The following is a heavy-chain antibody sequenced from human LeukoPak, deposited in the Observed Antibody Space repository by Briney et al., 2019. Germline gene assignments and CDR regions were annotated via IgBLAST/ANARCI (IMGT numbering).Heavy chain of an antibody. V-gene: IGHV4-59*12. D-gene: IGHD2-2*01. CDR3: ARGPYCSSTSCYYYYYYGMDV. J-gene: IGHJ6*02. Sequence: PSETLSLTCTVSGGSISSYYWSWIRQPPGKGLEWIGYIYYSGSTNYNPSLKSRVTISVDKSKNQFSLKLSSVTAADTAVYYCARGPYCSSTSCYYYYYYGMDVWGQGTTVTVSS. CDR1: GGSISSYY. CDR2: IYYSGST.